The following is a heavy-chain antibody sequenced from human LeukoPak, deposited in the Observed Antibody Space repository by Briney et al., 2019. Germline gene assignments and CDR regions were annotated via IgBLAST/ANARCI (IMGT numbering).Heavy chain of an antibody. J-gene: IGHJ4*02. V-gene: IGHV4-39*01. CDR1: GGSISSSSYY. CDR3: ARGPNYGDYRFDY. CDR2: IYYSGST. D-gene: IGHD4-17*01. Sequence: PSETLSLTCTVSGGSISSSSYYWGWIRQPPGKGLEWIGSIYYSGSTYYNPSLKSRVTISVDTSKNQFSLKLSSVTAADTAVYYCARGPNYGDYRFDYWGQGNLVTVYS.